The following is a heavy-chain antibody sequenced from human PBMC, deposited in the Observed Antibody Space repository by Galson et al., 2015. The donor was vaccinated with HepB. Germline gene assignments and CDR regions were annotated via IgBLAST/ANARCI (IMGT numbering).Heavy chain of an antibody. V-gene: IGHV1-2*02. CDR3: ARVVRYSSGWFAY. D-gene: IGHD6-19*01. J-gene: IGHJ5*01. CDR2: INPNNGGT. CDR1: GYTFTGQY. Sequence: SVKVSCKASGYTFTGQYIHWVRQAPGQGLGWMGWINPNNGGTNYVQKFQGRVTMTRDTSISTAYMELSRLRSDDTAVYYCARVVRYSSGWFAYWGQGTLVTVSS.